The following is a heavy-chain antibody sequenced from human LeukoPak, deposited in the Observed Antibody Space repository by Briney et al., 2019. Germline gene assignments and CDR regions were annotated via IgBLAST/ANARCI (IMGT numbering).Heavy chain of an antibody. CDR1: GGTFSSYA. Sequence: ASVKVSCKASGGTFSSYAISWVRQAPGQGLEWMGWISAYNGNTNYAQKLQGRVTMTTDTSTSTAYMELRSLRSDDTAVYYCARDSDYYYDSSAWGFDYWGQGTLVTVSS. J-gene: IGHJ4*02. CDR2: ISAYNGNT. D-gene: IGHD3-22*01. V-gene: IGHV1-18*01. CDR3: ARDSDYYYDSSAWGFDY.